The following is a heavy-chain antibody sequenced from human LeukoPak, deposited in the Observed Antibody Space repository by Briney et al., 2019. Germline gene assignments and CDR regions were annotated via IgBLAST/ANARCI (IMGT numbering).Heavy chain of an antibody. CDR3: AKRGVVIRVILVGFHKEAYYFDS. J-gene: IGHJ4*02. CDR1: GITLSNCG. CDR2: ISDSGGSR. V-gene: IGHV3-23*01. Sequence: GGSLRLSCAVSGITLSNCGMSWVRQAPGKGLEWVAGISDSGGSRNYADSVKGRFTISRDNPKNTLYLQMNSLSAEDTAVYFCAKRGVVIRVILVGFHKEAYYFDSWGQGALVTVSS. D-gene: IGHD3-22*01.